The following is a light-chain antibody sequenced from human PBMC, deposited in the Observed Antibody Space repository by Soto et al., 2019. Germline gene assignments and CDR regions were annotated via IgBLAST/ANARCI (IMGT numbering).Light chain of an antibody. CDR1: VLAKKY. Sequence: SYELTQPSSVSVSPGQTARITCSGDVLAKKYARWFQQKPGQAPVLMIYKDSERPSGIPERFSGSSSGTTVTLTISGVQVEDEADYYCYSAADNNLVFGGGTQLTVL. CDR2: KDS. CDR3: YSAADNNLV. V-gene: IGLV3-27*01. J-gene: IGLJ2*01.